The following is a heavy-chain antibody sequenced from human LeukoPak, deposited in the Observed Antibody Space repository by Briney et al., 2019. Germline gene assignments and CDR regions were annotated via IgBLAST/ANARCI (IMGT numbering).Heavy chain of an antibody. CDR3: ANGDGFDN. Sequence: GGSLRLSCATSGFTFSTYWMSWVRQAPGKGLEWVANIKQDGSETYYADSVKGRFTIFRDNAKNSLYSQMDSLRVEDTAVYYCANGDGFDNWGQGTLVIVSS. CDR2: IKQDGSET. D-gene: IGHD5-24*01. J-gene: IGHJ4*02. CDR1: GFTFSTYW. V-gene: IGHV3-7*01.